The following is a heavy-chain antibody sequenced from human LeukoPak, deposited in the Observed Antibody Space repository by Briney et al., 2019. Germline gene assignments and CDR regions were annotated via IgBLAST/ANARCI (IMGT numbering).Heavy chain of an antibody. Sequence: PSETLSLTCTVSGGSISNYYWSWIRQPPGKGLEWIGYIYYSGSTNYNPSLKSRVTISVDTSKSQFSLRLSSVTAADTAVYYCARRSPANWFDPWGQGTLVTVSS. CDR3: ARRSPANWFDP. D-gene: IGHD2-2*01. CDR1: GGSISNYY. J-gene: IGHJ5*02. CDR2: IYYSGST. V-gene: IGHV4-59*01.